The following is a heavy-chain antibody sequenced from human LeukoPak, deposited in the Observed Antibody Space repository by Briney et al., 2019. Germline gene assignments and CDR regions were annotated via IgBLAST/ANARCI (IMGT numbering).Heavy chain of an antibody. CDR1: GFTVSSND. CDR2: IYSGGST. V-gene: IGHV3-53*01. Sequence: GGSLRLSCAASGFTVSSNDMSWVRQAPGKGLEWVSIIYSGGSTTYADSVKGRFTISRDNSKNTLYLQMNSLRAEDTAVYYCARETRGSYYDYWGQGTLVTVSS. D-gene: IGHD3-16*01. CDR3: ARETRGSYYDY. J-gene: IGHJ4*02.